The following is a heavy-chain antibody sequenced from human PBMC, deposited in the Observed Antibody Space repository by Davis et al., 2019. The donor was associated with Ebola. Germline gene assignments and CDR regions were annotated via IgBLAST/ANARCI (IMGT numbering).Heavy chain of an antibody. CDR1: GFSLSTSGVG. CDR2: IDWDDDK. D-gene: IGHD3-3*01. J-gene: IGHJ6*02. V-gene: IGHV2-70*01. CDR3: ARIPRNYDFWSGYYSYYYYGMDV. Sequence: SGPTLVKPTQTLTLTCTFSGFSLSTSGVGVGWIRQPPGKALEWLALIDWDDDKYYSTSLKTRLTISKDTSKNQVVLTMTNMDPVDTATYYCARIPRNYDFWSGYYSYYYYGMDVWGQGTTVTVSS.